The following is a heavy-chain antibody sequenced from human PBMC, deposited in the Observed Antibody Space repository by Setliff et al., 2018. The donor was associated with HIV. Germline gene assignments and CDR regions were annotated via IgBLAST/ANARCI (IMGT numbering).Heavy chain of an antibody. V-gene: IGHV1-3*01. CDR3: ASPVGAMGFDP. D-gene: IGHD1-26*01. CDR2: ITAGNGDT. Sequence: GASVKVSCKASGYTFHYYDIHWVRQAPGQGLEWMGRITAGNGDTKYSQKFQDRVTLTSDMSANTVYMDLTTLRSEDTAVYYCASPVGAMGFDPWGQGTLVTVSS. J-gene: IGHJ5*02. CDR1: GYTFHYYD.